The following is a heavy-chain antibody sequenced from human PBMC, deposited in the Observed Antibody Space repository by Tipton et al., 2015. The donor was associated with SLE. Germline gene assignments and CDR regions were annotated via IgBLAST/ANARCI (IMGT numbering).Heavy chain of an antibody. CDR3: ARHFDSGDYGYFDL. J-gene: IGHJ2*01. CDR2: VFYPGRT. V-gene: IGHV4-59*05. D-gene: IGHD4-17*01. Sequence: TLSLTCTVSGGSISSYYWSWIRQPPGKGLEWIGSVFYPGRTYYSPSLKNRVTISVDTPKNQFSLKLSSVTAADTAVYYCARHFDSGDYGYFDLWGRGTLVTVSS. CDR1: GGSISSYY.